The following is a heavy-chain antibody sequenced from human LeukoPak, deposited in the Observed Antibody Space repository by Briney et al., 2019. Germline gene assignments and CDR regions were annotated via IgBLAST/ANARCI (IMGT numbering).Heavy chain of an antibody. V-gene: IGHV1-8*01. CDR1: GYTFTSYD. CDR3: ARDTTPDNWFDP. CDR2: MNPNSGNT. J-gene: IGHJ5*02. D-gene: IGHD1-1*01. Sequence: ASVKVSCKASGYTFTSYDINWVRQATGQGLEWIGWMNPNSGNTGYAQKFRGRVTVTRDTSTSTVYMELSSLRSEDTAVYYCARDTTPDNWFDPWGQGTLVTVSS.